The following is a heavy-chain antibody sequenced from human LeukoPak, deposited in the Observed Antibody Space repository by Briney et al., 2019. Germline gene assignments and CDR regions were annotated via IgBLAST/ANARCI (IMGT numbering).Heavy chain of an antibody. J-gene: IGHJ3*01. Sequence: SVKVSCKASGGTFSTYPINWVRQAPGQGLEWMGRIIPILSRSNYAQKFQGTVSITADEFTDTAYMELSSLRSEDTAVYYCATGTSYRDSFDVWGQGTMVTVSS. V-gene: IGHV1-69*11. CDR2: IIPILSRS. CDR3: ATGTSYRDSFDV. D-gene: IGHD3/OR15-3a*01. CDR1: GGTFSTYP.